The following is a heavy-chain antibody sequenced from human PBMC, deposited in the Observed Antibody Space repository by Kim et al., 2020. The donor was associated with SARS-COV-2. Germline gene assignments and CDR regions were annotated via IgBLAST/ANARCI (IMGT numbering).Heavy chain of an antibody. CDR3: VRQLGFEGF. CDR2: VSDAGGST. J-gene: IGHJ4*02. CDR1: GFTFDDFP. Sequence: GGSLRLSCAASGFTFDDFPMHWVRQAPGKSLEWVAFVSDAGGSTHYADSVKGRFTVSRDNRKNSLYLQLTTLKPEDTALYYCVRQLGFEGFWGQGTLVTV. V-gene: IGHV3-43*02. D-gene: IGHD1-26*01.